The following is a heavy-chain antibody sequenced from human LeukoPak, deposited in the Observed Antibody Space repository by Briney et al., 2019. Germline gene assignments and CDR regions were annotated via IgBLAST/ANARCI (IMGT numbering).Heavy chain of an antibody. J-gene: IGHJ5*02. V-gene: IGHV4-59*08. Sequence: PSETLSLTCTVSGGSISSYYWSWIRQPPGKGLEWIGYIYYSGSTNYNPSLKSRVTISVDTSKNQFSLKLSSVTAADTAVYYCARGDSSSERYNWFDPWGQGTLVTVSS. CDR2: IYYSGST. CDR1: GGSISSYY. CDR3: ARGDSSSERYNWFDP. D-gene: IGHD6-6*01.